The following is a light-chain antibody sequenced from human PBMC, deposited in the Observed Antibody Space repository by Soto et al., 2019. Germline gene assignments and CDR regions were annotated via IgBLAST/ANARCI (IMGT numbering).Light chain of an antibody. Sequence: EIVMTQSPATLSVSPGERATLSCRASQTININLAWYQQKPGQAPRLLIYATSTRATDIPARFSGSWSETEFTLTISSLQSEDFAVYYCQQYKNGPYTFGRGTKLEIK. CDR1: QTININ. CDR3: QQYKNGPYT. J-gene: IGKJ2*01. V-gene: IGKV3-15*01. CDR2: ATS.